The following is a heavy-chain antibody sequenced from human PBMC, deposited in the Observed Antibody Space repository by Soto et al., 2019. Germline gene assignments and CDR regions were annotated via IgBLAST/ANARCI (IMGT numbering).Heavy chain of an antibody. V-gene: IGHV3-23*01. CDR2: VSGGSGTT. J-gene: IGHJ5*02. D-gene: IGHD1-1*01. CDR1: GFSLSTYG. Sequence: EVQLLESGGGLVQPGGSLRLSCTASGFSLSTYGVTWVRQAPGKGLEWVSGVSGGSGTTHYADSVKGRFTITTDNSENTAYLQMNRLRVEDSAVYYCAKWNGYGDHWVQGSMVTVS. CDR3: AKWNGYGDH.